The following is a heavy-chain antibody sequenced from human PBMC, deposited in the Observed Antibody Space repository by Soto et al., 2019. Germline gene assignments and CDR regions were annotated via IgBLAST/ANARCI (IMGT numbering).Heavy chain of an antibody. J-gene: IGHJ3*02. CDR1: GGSVSSGSYY. Sequence: QVQLQESGPGLVKPSETLSLTCTVSGGSVSSGSYYWSWIRQPPGKGLEWIGYIYYSGSTNYNPSRKGRVTMSVDTSKIQFSVKVRCVTAAGTAVYYWARDRGRWLDRGGDAFDIWGQGTMVTVSS. CDR2: IYYSGST. V-gene: IGHV4-61*01. CDR3: ARDRGRWLDRGGDAFDI. D-gene: IGHD6-19*01.